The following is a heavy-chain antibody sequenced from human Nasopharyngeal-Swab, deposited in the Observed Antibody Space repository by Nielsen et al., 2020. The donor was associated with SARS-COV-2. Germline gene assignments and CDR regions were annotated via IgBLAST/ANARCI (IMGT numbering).Heavy chain of an antibody. J-gene: IGHJ6*03. V-gene: IGHV3-30*02. CDR3: AKDRNIVVVIAFYYMDV. D-gene: IGHD2-21*01. CDR2: IRYDGSNK. Sequence: GGPLRLSCAASGFTFSSYGMHWARQAPGKGLEWVAFIRYDGSNKYYADSVKGRFTISRDNSKNTLYLQMNSLRAEDTAVYYCAKDRNIVVVIAFYYMDVWGKGTTVTVSS. CDR1: GFTFSSYG.